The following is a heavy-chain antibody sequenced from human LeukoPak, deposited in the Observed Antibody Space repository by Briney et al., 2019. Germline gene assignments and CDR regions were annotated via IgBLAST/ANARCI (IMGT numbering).Heavy chain of an antibody. CDR2: INHSGST. J-gene: IGHJ4*02. CDR1: GWSFSGYY. D-gene: IGHD3-16*01. Sequence: PSETLSLSCAVYGWSFSGYYWSWVRQPPGKGLEWIGEINHSGSTNYNPSLKSRVTISVDTSKNQFSLKLSSVTAADTAVYYCARAAGGRPGGYFDYWGQGTLVTVSS. CDR3: ARAAGGRPGGYFDY. V-gene: IGHV4-34*01.